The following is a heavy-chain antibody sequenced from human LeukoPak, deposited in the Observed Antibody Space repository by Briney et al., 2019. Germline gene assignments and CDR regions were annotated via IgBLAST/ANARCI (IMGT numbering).Heavy chain of an antibody. CDR1: GFSFSIYF. Sequence: PGGSLRLSCAASGFSFSIYFMNWVRQAPGKGLEWVSSISRTSEYIHYADSVRGRFAISRDNAKNSVYLRMNSLRAEDTAVYFCAGGGDFDYWGQGILVTVSA. V-gene: IGHV3-21*01. J-gene: IGHJ4*02. D-gene: IGHD3-16*01. CDR2: ISRTSEYI. CDR3: AGGGDFDY.